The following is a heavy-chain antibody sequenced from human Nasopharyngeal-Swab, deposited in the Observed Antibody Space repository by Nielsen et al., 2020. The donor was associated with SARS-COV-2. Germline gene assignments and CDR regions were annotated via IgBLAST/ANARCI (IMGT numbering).Heavy chain of an antibody. CDR2: ISYDGSNK. D-gene: IGHD2-15*01. CDR1: GFTFSSYG. J-gene: IGHJ4*02. V-gene: IGHV3-30*18. Sequence: GESLKISCAASGFTFSSYGMHWVRQAPGKGLEWVAVISYDGSNKYYADSVKGRFTISRDNSKNTLYLQMNSLRAEDTAVYYCVKGDIVVVVAAAEVYWGQGTLVTVSS. CDR3: VKGDIVVVVAAAEVY.